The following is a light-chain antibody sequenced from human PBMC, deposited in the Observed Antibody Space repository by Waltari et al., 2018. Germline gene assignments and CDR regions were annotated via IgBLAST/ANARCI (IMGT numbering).Light chain of an antibody. CDR1: QCISSG. Sequence: AIQLTQSPSFLSASVGDRVTLNCRASQCISSGLAWYQQKPGNPPQLLIYDTSSLKSGVPSRFSGSGSGTDFTLTIDSLQPEDFATYYCQQVNTYPLYTFGQGTKL. CDR2: DTS. V-gene: IGKV1-13*02. CDR3: QQVNTYPLYT. J-gene: IGKJ2*01.